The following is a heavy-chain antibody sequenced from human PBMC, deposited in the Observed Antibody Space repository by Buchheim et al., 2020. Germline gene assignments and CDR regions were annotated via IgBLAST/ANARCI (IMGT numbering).Heavy chain of an antibody. Sequence: QVQLQQWGAGLLKPSETLSLTCTVSGGSISSGGYYWSWIRQHPGKGLEWIGYIYYSGSTYYNPSLKSRVTISVDTSKNQFSLKLSSVTAADTAVYYCARGDFWSGYHFDYWGQGTL. CDR2: IYYSGST. CDR3: ARGDFWSGYHFDY. D-gene: IGHD3-3*01. J-gene: IGHJ4*02. V-gene: IGHV4-31*03. CDR1: GGSISSGGYY.